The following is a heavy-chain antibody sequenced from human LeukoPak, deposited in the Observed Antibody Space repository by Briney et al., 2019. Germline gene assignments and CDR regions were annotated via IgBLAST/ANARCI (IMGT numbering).Heavy chain of an antibody. CDR2: IYYSGST. V-gene: IGHV4-39*07. CDR3: ARDRSSGWSFGAFDI. D-gene: IGHD6-19*01. CDR1: GGSISSYY. J-gene: IGHJ3*02. Sequence: SETLSLTCTVSGGSISSYYWSWIRQPPGKGLEWIGSIYYSGSTYYNPSLKSRVTISVDTSKNQFSLKLSSVTAADTAVYYCARDRSSGWSFGAFDIWGQGTMVTVSS.